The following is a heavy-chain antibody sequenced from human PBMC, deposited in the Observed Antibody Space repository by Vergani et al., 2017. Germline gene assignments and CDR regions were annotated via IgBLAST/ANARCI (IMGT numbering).Heavy chain of an antibody. V-gene: IGHV1-69*12. Sequence: QVQLVQSGAEVKKPGSSVKVSCKASGGTFSSYAISWVRQAPGQGLEWMGGIIPIFGTANYAQKFQGRVTMTADASTSTAYMELSSLRSEDTAVYYCASPPSHYDYVWGSWADAFDMWGEGIMVTVSS. J-gene: IGHJ3*02. CDR2: IIPIFGTA. D-gene: IGHD3-16*01. CDR1: GGTFSSYA. CDR3: ASPPSHYDYVWGSWADAFDM.